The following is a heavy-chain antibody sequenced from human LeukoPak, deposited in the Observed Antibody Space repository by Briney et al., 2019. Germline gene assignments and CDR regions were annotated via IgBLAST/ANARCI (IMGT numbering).Heavy chain of an antibody. V-gene: IGHV1-2*02. J-gene: IGHJ5*02. Sequence: ASVKVSCKASGYTFTGYYMHWVRQAPGQGLEWMGWINPNSGGTNYAQKFQGRVTMTRDTSISTAYMELSRLRPDDTAVYYCARGGVAVVVAATIDWFDPWGQGTLVTVSS. D-gene: IGHD2-15*01. CDR2: INPNSGGT. CDR3: ARGGVAVVVAATIDWFDP. CDR1: GYTFTGYY.